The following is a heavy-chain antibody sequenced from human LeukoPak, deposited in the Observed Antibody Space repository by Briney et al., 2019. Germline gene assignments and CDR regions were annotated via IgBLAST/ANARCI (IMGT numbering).Heavy chain of an antibody. V-gene: IGHV4-39*07. Sequence: PPETLSLTCTVSGGSISSSSYYWGWIRQPPGKGLEWIGSIYYSGSTYYNPSLKSRVTISVDTSKNQFSLKLSSVTAADTAVYYYASVKAAAFDYWGQGTLVTVSS. CDR2: IYYSGST. CDR3: ASVKAAAFDY. J-gene: IGHJ4*02. CDR1: GGSISSSSYY. D-gene: IGHD6-13*01.